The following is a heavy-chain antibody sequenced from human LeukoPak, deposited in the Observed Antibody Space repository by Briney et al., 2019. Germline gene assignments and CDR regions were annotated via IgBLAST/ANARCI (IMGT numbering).Heavy chain of an antibody. D-gene: IGHD5-18*01. Sequence: PSETLSLTCTVPGGSISSYYWSWIRQPPGKGLEWIAFIYYSGTTKYNPSLKSRATISVDTSKNQFSLKLSSVTAADTAVYYCARYAYNYDSALDIWGQGTMVTVSS. J-gene: IGHJ3*02. V-gene: IGHV4-59*01. CDR1: GGSISSYY. CDR2: IYYSGTT. CDR3: ARYAYNYDSALDI.